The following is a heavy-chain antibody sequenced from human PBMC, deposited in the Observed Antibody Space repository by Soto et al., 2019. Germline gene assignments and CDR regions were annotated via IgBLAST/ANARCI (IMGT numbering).Heavy chain of an antibody. CDR3: ATPGNYPLYWFDP. V-gene: IGHV4-31*03. J-gene: IGHJ5*02. Sequence: QVQLQESGPGLVKPSQTLSLTCSVSGGSISRGGYYWSWIRQHPGKGLELIGYIYYSGSTYYNPSLKSRSSISIDTSKNQFSLRLSSVTAADTAVYYCATPGNYPLYWFDPWGQGTLVTVSS. CDR1: GGSISRGGYY. D-gene: IGHD3-10*01. CDR2: IYYSGST.